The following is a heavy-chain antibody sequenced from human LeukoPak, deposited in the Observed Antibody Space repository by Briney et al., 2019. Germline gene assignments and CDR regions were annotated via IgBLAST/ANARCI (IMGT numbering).Heavy chain of an antibody. CDR1: GFTFYDYA. Sequence: GGYLRLSCAASGFTFYDYALHWLRQAPGKGLEWFSGISWNSGSIAYADSVKGRFTISRDNAKNSLYLQMNSLRAENTALYYCAKDIGPQLVGWWFDRWGQGTLVTVSS. J-gene: IGHJ5*02. D-gene: IGHD6-13*01. CDR2: ISWNSGSI. V-gene: IGHV3-9*01. CDR3: AKDIGPQLVGWWFDR.